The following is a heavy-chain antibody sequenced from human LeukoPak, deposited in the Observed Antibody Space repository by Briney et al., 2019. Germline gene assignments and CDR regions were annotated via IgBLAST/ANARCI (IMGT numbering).Heavy chain of an antibody. V-gene: IGHV3-23*01. D-gene: IGHD6-19*01. J-gene: IGHJ6*03. CDR3: AKGLIAVAGTRFAGGYMDV. CDR1: GFTFSSYA. Sequence: GGSLRLSCAASGFTFSSYAMSWVRQAPGKGLEWVSSISGSGVSTYYADSVLGRFTISRDNSKSALYLQMNSLRAEDTAVYYCAKGLIAVAGTRFAGGYMDVWGKGTTVTVSS. CDR2: ISGSGVST.